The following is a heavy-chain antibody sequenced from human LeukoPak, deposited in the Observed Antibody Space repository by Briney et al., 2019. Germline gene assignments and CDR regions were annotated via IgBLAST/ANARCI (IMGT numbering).Heavy chain of an antibody. Sequence: ASVKVSCKASGYTFTSYYMHWVRQAPGQGLEWMGGITPIFNRANYAQKFRGRVSITADESTSTAYMELSSLRSEDTAIYFCARDIGRGSYYFEIWGQGTRVTVSS. D-gene: IGHD3-16*01. CDR2: ITPIFNRA. CDR1: GYTFTSYY. J-gene: IGHJ4*02. CDR3: ARDIGRGSYYFEI. V-gene: IGHV1-69*13.